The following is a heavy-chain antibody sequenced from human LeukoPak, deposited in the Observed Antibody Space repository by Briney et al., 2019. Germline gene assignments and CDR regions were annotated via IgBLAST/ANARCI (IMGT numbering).Heavy chain of an antibody. J-gene: IGHJ4*01. CDR1: GLSFSSYE. Sequence: GGSLRLSCAPSGLSFSSYELNWVRQAPGKGLEWISYISSSGTTEKYADSVRGRFTISRDNAKNSLHLQMNSLRAEDTAVYYCGRHPANSNNFDYWGHGTLVTVSS. CDR3: GRHPANSNNFDY. D-gene: IGHD4-11*01. V-gene: IGHV3-48*03. CDR2: ISSSGTTE.